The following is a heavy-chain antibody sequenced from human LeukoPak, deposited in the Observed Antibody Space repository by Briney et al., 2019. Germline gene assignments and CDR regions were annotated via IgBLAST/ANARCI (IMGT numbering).Heavy chain of an antibody. Sequence: GGSLRLSCAASGFTFSSYAMSWVRQAPGKGLEWVSAISGSGGSTYYADSVKGRFSISRDNSKNTLYLQMNSLRAEDTAVYYCAASGLLPGIAAAGIPGFDPWGQGTLVTVSS. CDR3: AASGLLPGIAAAGIPGFDP. CDR1: GFTFSSYA. V-gene: IGHV3-23*01. J-gene: IGHJ5*02. D-gene: IGHD6-13*01. CDR2: ISGSGGST.